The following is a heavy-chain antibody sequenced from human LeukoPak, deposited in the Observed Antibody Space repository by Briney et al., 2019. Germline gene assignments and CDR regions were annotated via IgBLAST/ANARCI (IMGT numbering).Heavy chain of an antibody. J-gene: IGHJ4*02. CDR3: ARRRTTGTTGYFDY. CDR2: ISTSRST. V-gene: IGHV4-4*09. D-gene: IGHD1-1*01. CDR1: RGSISTYY. Sequence: PSETLSLTCTISRGSISTYYWSWIRQPPGKGLEWIGYISTSRSTNYNPSLKSRVTISVDTSKNQFSLNLNSVTAADTAVYYCARRRTTGTTGYFDYWGQGTLVTVSS.